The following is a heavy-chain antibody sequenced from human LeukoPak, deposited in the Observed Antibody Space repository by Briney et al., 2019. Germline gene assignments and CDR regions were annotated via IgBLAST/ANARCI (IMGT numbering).Heavy chain of an antibody. V-gene: IGHV4-59*08. CDR3: ARTSYGPPSPFDY. Sequence: SETLSHTCTVSGGSISSYYWSWIRQPPGKGLEWIGYIYYSGSTNYNPSLKSRVTISVDTSKSQFSVKLSSLTAANTAVYYCARTSYGPPSPFDYWGQGTLVTVSS. D-gene: IGHD5-18*01. CDR2: IYYSGST. J-gene: IGHJ4*02. CDR1: GGSISSYY.